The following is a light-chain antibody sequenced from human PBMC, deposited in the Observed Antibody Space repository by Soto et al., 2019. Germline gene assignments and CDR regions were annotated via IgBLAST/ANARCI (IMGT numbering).Light chain of an antibody. CDR2: GAS. CDR3: QQYGSSPLT. V-gene: IGKV3-20*01. J-gene: IGKJ4*01. CDR1: QSVSSSY. Sequence: EIVLTQSPGTPSLSPGERATLSCRASQSVSSSYLAWYQQKPGQAPRLLIYGASSRATGIPDRFSGSGSGTDFTLTISRLEPEDFEVYYCQQYGSSPLTFGGGSKVDI.